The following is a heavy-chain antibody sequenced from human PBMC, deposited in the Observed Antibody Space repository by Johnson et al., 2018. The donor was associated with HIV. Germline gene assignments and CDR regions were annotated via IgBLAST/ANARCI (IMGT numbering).Heavy chain of an antibody. V-gene: IGHV3-30*03. Sequence: QVQLVESGGGLVQPGGSLRLSCAASGFTFSSYGMHWVRQAPGKGLEWVAVISYDGSNKYYVDSVKGRFTISRDNAKNSLYLQMNSLRAEDKAVYYCARDQVDRGGAFDIWGQGTMVTVSS. CDR2: ISYDGSNK. J-gene: IGHJ3*02. D-gene: IGHD5-12*01. CDR3: ARDQVDRGGAFDI. CDR1: GFTFSSYG.